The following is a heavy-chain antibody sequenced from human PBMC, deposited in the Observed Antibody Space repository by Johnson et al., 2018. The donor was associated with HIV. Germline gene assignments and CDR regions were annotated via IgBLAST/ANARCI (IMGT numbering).Heavy chain of an antibody. V-gene: IGHV3-30*19. D-gene: IGHD3-22*01. CDR2: ISYDGSNE. Sequence: VQLVESGGGVVQPGGSLRLSCAASAFTFSSYAIHWVRQAPGKGLEWVAFISYDGSNEYYTDSVKGRFTISRDNSKNTLYLQMNSLRAEDTAVYYCARDRAEGYYYDSSGRKSGFDIWGQGTMVTVSS. CDR3: ARDRAEGYYYDSSGRKSGFDI. CDR1: AFTFSSYA. J-gene: IGHJ3*02.